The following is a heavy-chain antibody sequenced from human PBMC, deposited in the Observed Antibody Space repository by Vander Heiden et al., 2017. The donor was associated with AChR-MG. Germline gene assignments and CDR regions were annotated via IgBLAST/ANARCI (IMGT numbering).Heavy chain of an antibody. CDR1: GGTFRRYA. V-gene: IGHV1-69*01. D-gene: IGHD6-6*01. J-gene: IGHJ5*02. CDR3: ARVEGGEKQLDPWFDP. CDR2: IIPIFGTA. Sequence: QVQLVQSGAEVKKPGSSVKVSCTASGGTFRRYAISWVRQAPGQGLEWMGGIIPIFGTANYAQKFQGRVTITADESTSTAYMELSSLRSEDTAVYYCARVEGGEKQLDPWFDPWGQGTLVTVSS.